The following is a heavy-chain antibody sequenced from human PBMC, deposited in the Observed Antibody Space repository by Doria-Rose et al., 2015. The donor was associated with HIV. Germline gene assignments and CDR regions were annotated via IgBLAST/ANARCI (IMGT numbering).Heavy chain of an antibody. CDR2: IFSDDVR. V-gene: IGHV2-26*01. CDR1: GVSLSSPGMG. Sequence: QVTLKESGPVLVKPTETLTLTCTVSGVSLSSPGMGVIWIRQPPGQALEWLANIFSDDVRSYKTSLKSRLTIARGASKSQVVLTMTDMGPVDTATYYCARIKSSRWYHKYYFDFWGQGALVIVSA. J-gene: IGHJ4*02. D-gene: IGHD6-13*01. CDR3: ARIKSSRWYHKYYFDF.